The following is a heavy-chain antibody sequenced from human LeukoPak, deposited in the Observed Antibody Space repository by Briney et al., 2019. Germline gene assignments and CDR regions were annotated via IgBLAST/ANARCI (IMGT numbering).Heavy chain of an antibody. Sequence: ASVKVSCKASGGTFSSYAISWVRQAPGQGLEWMGRIIPILGIANYAQKFQGRVTITADKSTSTAYMELSSLRSEDTAVYYCASETGEDSSGYCSDYWGQGTLVTVSS. D-gene: IGHD3-22*01. CDR2: IIPILGIA. J-gene: IGHJ4*02. CDR1: GGTFSSYA. V-gene: IGHV1-69*04. CDR3: ASETGEDSSGYCSDY.